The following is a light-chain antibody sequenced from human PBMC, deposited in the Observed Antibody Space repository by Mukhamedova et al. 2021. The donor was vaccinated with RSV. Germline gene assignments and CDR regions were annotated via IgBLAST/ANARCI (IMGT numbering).Light chain of an antibody. V-gene: IGKV3D-20*02. Sequence: LSCRASQSVSSSYLAWYQQQPGQAPRLLIYGASSRATGIPDRFSGSGSGTDFTLTISRLEPEDFAVYYCQQHSNWPKTFGQGTKV. CDR2: GAS. CDR1: QSVSSSY. CDR3: QQHSNWPKT. J-gene: IGKJ1*01.